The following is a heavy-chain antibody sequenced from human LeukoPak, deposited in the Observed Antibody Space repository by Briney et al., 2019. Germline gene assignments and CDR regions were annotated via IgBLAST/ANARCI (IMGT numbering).Heavy chain of an antibody. CDR2: ASNVGTII. V-gene: IGHV3-74*01. D-gene: IGHD3-22*01. J-gene: IGHJ5*01. CDR3: AREMIRGGHPLRYFAS. Sequence: GGSLRLSCAASGFSFSDYLMHWVRQAPGERRVWVSRASNVGTIIDYADFVKGRFTISRDNAQNTVSLQMNSLRVEDGAIYYCAREMIRGGHPLRYFASWGHGALVTVSS. CDR1: GFSFSDYL.